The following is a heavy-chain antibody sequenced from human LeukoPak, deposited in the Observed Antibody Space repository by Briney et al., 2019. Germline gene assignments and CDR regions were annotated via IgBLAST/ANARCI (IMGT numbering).Heavy chain of an antibody. CDR3: ASGDPDYGDYGMDV. D-gene: IGHD4-17*01. Sequence: GGSLRLSCAASGFTFSSYSMNWVRQAPGKGLGWVSSISSSSSYIYYADSVRGRFTISRDNAKNSLYLQMNSLRAEDTAVYYCASGDPDYGDYGMDVWGQGTTVTVSS. J-gene: IGHJ6*02. V-gene: IGHV3-21*01. CDR2: ISSSSSYI. CDR1: GFTFSSYS.